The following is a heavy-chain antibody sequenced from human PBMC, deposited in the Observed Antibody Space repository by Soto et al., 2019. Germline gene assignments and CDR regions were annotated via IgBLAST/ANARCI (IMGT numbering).Heavy chain of an antibody. J-gene: IGHJ4*02. CDR3: ARDIYDYVWGSYRHTGCRY. CDR1: GFTFSSYG. Sequence: PGRSLRLSSAASGFTFSSYGMHWVLQAPGKELEWVAVISYDGSNKYYADSVKGRFTISRGNSKNTLYLQMNSLRAEDTAVYYCARDIYDYVWGSYRHTGCRYWGQGTLVTVSS. CDR2: ISYDGSNK. V-gene: IGHV3-30*03. D-gene: IGHD3-16*02.